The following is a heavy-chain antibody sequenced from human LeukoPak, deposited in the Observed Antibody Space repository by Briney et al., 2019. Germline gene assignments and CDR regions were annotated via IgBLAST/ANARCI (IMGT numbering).Heavy chain of an antibody. D-gene: IGHD6-13*01. J-gene: IGHJ4*02. Sequence: PSETLSLTCTVSGGSISSSSYYWGWIRQPPGKGLEWIGSIYHSGSTYYNPSLKSRVTISVDTSKNQFSLKLSSVTAADTAVYYCARIAAGFDYWGQGTLVTVSS. CDR1: GGSISSSSYY. CDR2: IYHSGST. V-gene: IGHV4-39*01. CDR3: ARIAAGFDY.